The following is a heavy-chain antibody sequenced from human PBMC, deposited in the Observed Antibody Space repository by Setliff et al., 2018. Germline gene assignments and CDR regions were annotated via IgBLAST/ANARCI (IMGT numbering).Heavy chain of an antibody. V-gene: IGHV4-59*08. CDR2: VFNSGDT. J-gene: IGHJ6*03. D-gene: IGHD4-17*01. Sequence: SETLSLTCTVSGGSFDTYYWSWIRQTPGKGLEWIGFVFNSGDTDCNPSLKSRVTISVDTSKNQFSLRLTSVTAADTAVYYCAKHMTPVANYFNRYMDVWGKGTTVTVSS. CDR1: GGSFDTYY. CDR3: AKHMTPVANYFNRYMDV.